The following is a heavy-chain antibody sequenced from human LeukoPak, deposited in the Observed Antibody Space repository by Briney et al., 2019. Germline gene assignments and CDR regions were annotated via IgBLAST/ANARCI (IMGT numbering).Heavy chain of an antibody. D-gene: IGHD6-19*01. J-gene: IGHJ5*02. CDR1: GGSLSSYY. CDR3: AREIISGWYIWFDP. Sequence: SETLSLTCTVSGGSLSSYYWSWIRQPAGKGLEWIGRIYTSGSTNYNPSLKSRVTMSVGTSKNQFSLKLSSVTAADTAVYYCAREIISGWYIWFDPWGQGTLVTVSS. V-gene: IGHV4-4*07. CDR2: IYTSGST.